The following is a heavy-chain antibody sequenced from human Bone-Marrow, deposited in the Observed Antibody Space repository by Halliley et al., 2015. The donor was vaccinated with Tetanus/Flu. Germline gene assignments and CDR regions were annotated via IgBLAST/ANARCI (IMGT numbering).Heavy chain of an antibody. V-gene: IGHV3-33*01. J-gene: IGHJ6*02. Sequence: NKDYGDSVKGRFTISRDNSKNMLYLQMYSLRGEDTAVYYCARDLKEYYYGTGKLRDSFLYYGMDVWGQGTTVTVSS. CDR2: NK. CDR3: ARDLKEYYYGTGKLRDSFLYYGMDV. D-gene: IGHD3-10*01.